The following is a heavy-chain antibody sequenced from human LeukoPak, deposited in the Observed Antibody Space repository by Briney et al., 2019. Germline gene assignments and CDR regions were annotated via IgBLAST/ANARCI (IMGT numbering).Heavy chain of an antibody. CDR1: GYTFTSYA. Sequence: ASVKVSCKASGYTFTSYAMHWVRQAPGQRLEWMGWINAGNGNTKYSQKFQGRVTITRDTSASTAYMELSSLRSEDTAVYYCARDRTDSSGYYYYYYGMDVWGQGTTVTVS. CDR3: ARDRTDSSGYYYYYYGMDV. CDR2: INAGNGNT. V-gene: IGHV1-3*01. D-gene: IGHD3-22*01. J-gene: IGHJ6*02.